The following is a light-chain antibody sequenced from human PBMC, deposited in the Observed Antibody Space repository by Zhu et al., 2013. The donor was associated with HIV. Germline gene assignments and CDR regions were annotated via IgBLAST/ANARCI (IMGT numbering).Light chain of an antibody. V-gene: IGKV3-11*01. J-gene: IGKJ2*03. Sequence: EIVLTQSPATLSLSPGERATVSCRASESVGTYLAWFQQTPGQAPRLLIYDASSRATGIPERFSGSGSGTDFTLTISRLEPEDFAVYYCQQYGNSPPYSFGQGTKLEIK. CDR2: DAS. CDR3: QQYGNSPPYS. CDR1: ESVGTY.